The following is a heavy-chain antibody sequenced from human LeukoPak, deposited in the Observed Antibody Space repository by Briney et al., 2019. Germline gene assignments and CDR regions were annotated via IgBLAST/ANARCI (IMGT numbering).Heavy chain of an antibody. J-gene: IGHJ4*02. CDR2: IRYSGDIK. CDR3: VKDDGWVQYAN. Sequence: GGSLRLSCAASGFTFSNHDMNWVRQAPGKGLEWVSVIRYSGDIKYYADSVKGRFTISRDNSKNTVYLQMNSLRAEDAAVYYCVKDDGWVQYANWGQGTLVTVSS. CDR1: GFTFSNHD. D-gene: IGHD5-24*01. V-gene: IGHV3-23*01.